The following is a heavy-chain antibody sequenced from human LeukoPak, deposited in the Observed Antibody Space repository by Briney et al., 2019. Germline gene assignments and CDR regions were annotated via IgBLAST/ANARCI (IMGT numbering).Heavy chain of an antibody. D-gene: IGHD1-26*01. J-gene: IGHJ4*02. V-gene: IGHV4-39*01. Sequence: KPSDTLSLTCTVSGGSISSTAYYWAWIRHPPGKGLEWMGSIYYTGITHHNSSLKSRVTMSVHTSRNQFSLTLSSVSAADTAVYFCAKPRQFSGSYFDSWGQGIPVTVSS. CDR1: GGSISSTAYY. CDR3: AKPRQFSGSYFDS. CDR2: IYYTGIT.